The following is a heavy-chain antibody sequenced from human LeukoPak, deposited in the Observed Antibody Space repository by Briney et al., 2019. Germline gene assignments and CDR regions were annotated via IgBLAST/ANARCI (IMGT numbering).Heavy chain of an antibody. V-gene: IGHV4-39*01. CDR3: ARHGDSSGYYFLDY. D-gene: IGHD3-22*01. Sequence: SETLSLTCTVSGGSISSSSYYWGWIRQPPGRGLEWIGSIYYSGSTYYNPSLKSRVTISVDTSKNQFSLKLSSETAADTAVYYCARHGDSSGYYFLDYWGQGTLVTVSS. CDR2: IYYSGST. J-gene: IGHJ4*02. CDR1: GGSISSSSYY.